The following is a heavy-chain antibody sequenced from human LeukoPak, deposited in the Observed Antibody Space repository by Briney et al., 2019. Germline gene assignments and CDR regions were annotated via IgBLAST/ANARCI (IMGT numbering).Heavy chain of an antibody. D-gene: IGHD3-22*01. V-gene: IGHV1-69*05. CDR2: IIPIFGTA. J-gene: IGHJ4*02. CDR1: GGTFSGYA. CDR3: ARTALRGNYDSSGYYYGNIDY. Sequence: ASVKVSCKASGGTFSGYAISWVRQAPGQGLEWMGGIIPIFGTANYAQKFQGRVTITTDESMSTAYMELSSLRSEDTAVYYCARTALRGNYDSSGYYYGNIDYWGQGTLVTVSS.